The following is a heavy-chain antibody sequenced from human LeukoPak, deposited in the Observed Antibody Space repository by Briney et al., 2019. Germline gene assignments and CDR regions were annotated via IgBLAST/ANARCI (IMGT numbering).Heavy chain of an antibody. CDR1: GMGCRNYA. CDR2: IWYDGSNK. V-gene: IGHV3-33*01. D-gene: IGHD4-17*01. Sequence: ARRWRLSGRASGMGCRNYAMHGVPQDPGKGLEWVAVIWYDGSNKYYADSVKGRFTISRDNSKNTLYLQMNSLRVEDTAVYYCARGDPTVTTKQNLDYWGQGTLVTVSS. J-gene: IGHJ4*02. CDR3: ARGDPTVTTKQNLDY.